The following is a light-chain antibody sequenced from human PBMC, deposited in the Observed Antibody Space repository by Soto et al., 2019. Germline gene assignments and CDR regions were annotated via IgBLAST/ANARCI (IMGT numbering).Light chain of an antibody. CDR1: SGHSTYG. CDR2: LNSDGSH. J-gene: IGLJ1*01. CDR3: QTWGTGIRV. V-gene: IGLV4-69*01. Sequence: QAVVTQSPSASASLGASVKLTCTLSSGHSTYGISWHQQQPEKGPRFLMMLNSDGSHMKGDGIPARFSGSNSGAERDLTISSLQSEDEADCYCQTWGTGIRVFGTGTKLTVL.